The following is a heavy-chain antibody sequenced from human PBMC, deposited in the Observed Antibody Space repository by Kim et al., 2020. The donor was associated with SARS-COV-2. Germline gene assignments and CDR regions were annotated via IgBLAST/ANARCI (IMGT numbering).Heavy chain of an antibody. J-gene: IGHJ6*02. CDR2: IFSGGSST. Sequence: GGSLRLSCAASGINLRTYAMHWVRQAPGKGLEWVSVIFSGGSSTYYADSVKGRFTISRATSKTTLYLQMNSLRAEDTAVYYCAKDIGGGNYYYYGLDVWGQGTTVTVSS. V-gene: IGHV3-23*03. CDR3: AKDIGGGNYYYYGLDV. CDR1: GINLRTYA. D-gene: IGHD2-15*01.